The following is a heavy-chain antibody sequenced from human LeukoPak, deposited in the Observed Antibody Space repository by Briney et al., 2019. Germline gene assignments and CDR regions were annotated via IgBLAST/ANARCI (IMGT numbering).Heavy chain of an antibody. CDR3: ARSVVGARKRKDY. V-gene: IGHV1-8*01. J-gene: IGHJ4*02. CDR2: MNPNSGHT. Sequence: ASVKVSCKASGYTFTSYDIVWVRQASGQGLEWMGWMNPNSGHTGYAHNFQGRVTMTRTTSINTAYMELTSLTSEGSAVYYCARSVVGARKRKDYWGQGTLVTVSS. D-gene: IGHD1-26*01. CDR1: GYTFTSYD.